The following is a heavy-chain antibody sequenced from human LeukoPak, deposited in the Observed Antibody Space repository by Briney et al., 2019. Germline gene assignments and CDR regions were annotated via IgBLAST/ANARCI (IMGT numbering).Heavy chain of an antibody. CDR1: GYSFNTYW. D-gene: IGHD2-21*02. CDR2: IYGGDSGT. J-gene: IGHJ4*02. CDR3: ARARGCYSGDCYADY. V-gene: IGHV5-51*01. Sequence: GESLKIACKGSGYSFNTYWIGWVRHMPGKGLEWMGIIYGGDSGTRYSPSFQGQVTISADKTISTAYLQWSSLKASDSAMYYCARARGCYSGDCYADYWGQGTLVTVSS.